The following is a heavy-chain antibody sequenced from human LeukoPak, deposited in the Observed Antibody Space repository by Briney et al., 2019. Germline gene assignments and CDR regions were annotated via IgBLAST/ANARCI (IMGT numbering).Heavy chain of an antibody. J-gene: IGHJ3*02. CDR2: INTNTGNP. CDR3: AREILRFDI. CDR1: GYTFTSYA. V-gene: IGHV7-4-1*02. Sequence: ASVKVSCKASGYTFTSYAMNWVRQAPGQGLEWMGWINTNTGNPTYAQGFTGRFVFSLDTSVSTAYLQISNLMPEDTAKYYCAREILRFDIWGQGTMVTVSS.